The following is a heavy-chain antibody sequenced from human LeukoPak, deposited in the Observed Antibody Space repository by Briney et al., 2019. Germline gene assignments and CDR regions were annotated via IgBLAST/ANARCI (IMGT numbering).Heavy chain of an antibody. V-gene: IGHV3-11*01. D-gene: IGHD2-15*01. Sequence: GGSLRLSCAASGFTFENYYMSRIRQAPGKGLQWVSYISKSDNTLYYADSVKGRFTISRDNDKNLMYLQMDSLRAEDTAIYYCARVVAVVVTGIFDIWGQGTMVTVSS. CDR2: ISKSDNTL. J-gene: IGHJ3*02. CDR3: ARVVAVVVTGIFDI. CDR1: GFTFENYY.